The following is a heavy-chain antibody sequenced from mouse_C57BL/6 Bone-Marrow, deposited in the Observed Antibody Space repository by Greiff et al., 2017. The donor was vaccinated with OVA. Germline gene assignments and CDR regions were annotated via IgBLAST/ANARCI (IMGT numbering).Heavy chain of an antibody. CDR2: IYPGSGST. CDR1: GYTFTSYW. D-gene: IGHD2-1*01. V-gene: IGHV1-55*01. CDR3: ARRGLCSLLREFDY. J-gene: IGHJ2*01. Sequence: QVQLQQPGAELVKPGASVKMSCKASGYTFTSYWITWVKQRPGQGLEWIGDIYPGSGSTNYNEKFKSKATLTVDTSSSTAYMQLSSLTSEDSAVYYCARRGLCSLLREFDYWGQGTTLTVSS.